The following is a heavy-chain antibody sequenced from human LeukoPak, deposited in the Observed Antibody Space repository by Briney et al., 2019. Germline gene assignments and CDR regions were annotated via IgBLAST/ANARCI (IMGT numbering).Heavy chain of an antibody. D-gene: IGHD6-19*01. CDR3: ARFSSGWYFDY. Sequence: NPSETLSLTCAVYGGSFSGYYWSWIRQPPGKGLEWIGEINHSGSTNYNPSLKSRVTISVDTSKNQFSLKLSSVTAADTAVYYCARFSSGWYFDYWGQGTLVTVSS. CDR1: GGSFSGYY. CDR2: INHSGST. J-gene: IGHJ4*02. V-gene: IGHV4-34*01.